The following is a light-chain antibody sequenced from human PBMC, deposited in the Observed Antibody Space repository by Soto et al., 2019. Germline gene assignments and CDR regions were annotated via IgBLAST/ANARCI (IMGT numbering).Light chain of an antibody. Sequence: AIQMTQSPSSLSASVGDRVTITCRASQDVRNYVGWYQQTPGKAPKLLIYGAYSLQSGVPSRLNGSGSGADFTITISSLQPKDFATYFCLQDYGYPWTFGQGTRVEV. V-gene: IGKV1-6*01. CDR1: QDVRNY. J-gene: IGKJ1*01. CDR3: LQDYGYPWT. CDR2: GAY.